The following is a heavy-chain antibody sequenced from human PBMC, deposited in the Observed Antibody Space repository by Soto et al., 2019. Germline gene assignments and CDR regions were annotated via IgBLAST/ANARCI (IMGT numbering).Heavy chain of an antibody. CDR1: GYTFTSYA. D-gene: IGHD5-12*01. CDR3: ARRAEGGYNYGY. V-gene: IGHV1-3*01. J-gene: IGHJ4*02. Sequence: QVQLVQSGAEVKKPGASVKVSCKASGYTFTSYAMHWVRQAPGQRLEWMGWIDAGNGYTKYSQKFKGRVTITGDTSAGTAYMELSSLRSEDTAVYYCARRAEGGYNYGYWGQGTLVTVSS. CDR2: IDAGNGYT.